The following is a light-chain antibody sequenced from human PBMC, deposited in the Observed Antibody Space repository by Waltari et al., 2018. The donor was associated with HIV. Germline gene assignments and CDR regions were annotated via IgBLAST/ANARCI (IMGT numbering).Light chain of an antibody. CDR1: TSNIGPNT. Sequence: QSVLTQPPSASGAPGQSITISCSGSTSNIGPNTVNWYQQVPGSAPSVLFYTDNQRFTGVPDRFSGSKSGTSASLAINGLQSEDEASYFCATWDDSLNGLVFGTGTWVTVL. CDR3: ATWDDSLNGLV. V-gene: IGLV1-44*01. CDR2: TDN. J-gene: IGLJ1*01.